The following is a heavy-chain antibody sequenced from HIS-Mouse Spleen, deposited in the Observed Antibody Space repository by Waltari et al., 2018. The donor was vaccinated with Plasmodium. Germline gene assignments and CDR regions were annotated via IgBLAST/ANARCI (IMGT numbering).Heavy chain of an antibody. CDR2: ISYDGSNK. D-gene: IGHD3-16*01. J-gene: IGHJ4*02. CDR3: AKAQGVINFDY. CDR1: GVTFSRYG. V-gene: IGHV3-30*18. Sequence: QVQLVESGGGVVQPGRSLRLSWPASGVTFSRYGMHWVRQAPGKGLEWVAVISYDGSNKYYADSVKGRFTISRDNSKNTLYLQMNSLRAEDTAVYYCAKAQGVINFDYWGQGTLVTVSS.